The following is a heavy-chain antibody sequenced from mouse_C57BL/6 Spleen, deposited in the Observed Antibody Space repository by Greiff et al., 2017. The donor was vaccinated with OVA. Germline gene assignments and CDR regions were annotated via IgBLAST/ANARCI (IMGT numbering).Heavy chain of an antibody. V-gene: IGHV1-26*01. D-gene: IGHD2-3*01. CDR1: GYTFTDYY. J-gene: IGHJ2*01. CDR3: ARGYDRFDY. Sequence: EVQLQQSGPELVKPGASVKISCKASGYTFTDYYMNWVKQSHGKSLEWIGDINPNNGGTSYNQKFKGKATLTVDKSSSTAYMELRSLTSEDSVVYNCARGYDRFDYWGQGTTLTVSA. CDR2: INPNNGGT.